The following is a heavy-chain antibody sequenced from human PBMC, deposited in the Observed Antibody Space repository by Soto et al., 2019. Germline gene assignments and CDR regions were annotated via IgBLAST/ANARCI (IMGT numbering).Heavy chain of an antibody. V-gene: IGHV6-1*01. D-gene: IGHD6-19*01. Sequence: SQTLSLTCAISGDSVPSNRAAWNWIRQSPSRGLEWLGRTYYRSKWYNDYAVSVKSRITINPDTSKNQFSLQLNSVTPEDTAVYYCARAWGFSSGWYGSFSYWGQGTRVTVS. CDR2: TYYRSKWYN. J-gene: IGHJ4*02. CDR3: ARAWGFSSGWYGSFSY. CDR1: GDSVPSNRAA.